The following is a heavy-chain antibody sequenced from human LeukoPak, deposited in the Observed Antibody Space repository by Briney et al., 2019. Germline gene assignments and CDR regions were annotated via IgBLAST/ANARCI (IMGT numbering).Heavy chain of an antibody. CDR3: ARGVGSSSSNWFDP. CDR1: GDSISRGTYY. D-gene: IGHD6-6*01. Sequence: SETLSLTCTVSGDSISRGTYYWSWIRQPAGKGLEWIGRVYSSGNTNYNPSLKSRVTMSIDTSKNQFSLKLSSVTAADTAAYYCARGVGSSSSNWFDPWGQGTLVTVSS. CDR2: VYSSGNT. V-gene: IGHV4-61*02. J-gene: IGHJ5*02.